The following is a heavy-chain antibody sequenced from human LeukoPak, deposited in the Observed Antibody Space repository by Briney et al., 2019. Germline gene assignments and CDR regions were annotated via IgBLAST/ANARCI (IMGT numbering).Heavy chain of an antibody. CDR1: GFTFSSYS. Sequence: GGSLRLSCAASGFTFSSYSMNWVHQAPGKGLEWVSYISSSSSSIYYADSVKGRFTISRDNAKNALYMQMNSLRAEDTAVYYCARADFWSGYYMDYWGQGTLVTVSS. V-gene: IGHV3-48*01. CDR3: ARADFWSGYYMDY. D-gene: IGHD3-3*01. J-gene: IGHJ4*02. CDR2: ISSSSSSI.